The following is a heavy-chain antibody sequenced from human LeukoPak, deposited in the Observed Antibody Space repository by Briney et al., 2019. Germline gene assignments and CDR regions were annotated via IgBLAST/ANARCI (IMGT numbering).Heavy chain of an antibody. Sequence: PGGTLRLSCAASGFTFSSYSMNWVRQAPGKGLEWVSSINSSSSYIYYADSVKRRFTISRDNANNSLYPQMNSLKAEDTAVYYCTTDLPELPDYWGQGTLVTVSS. J-gene: IGHJ4*02. D-gene: IGHD1-7*01. CDR3: TTDLPELPDY. CDR1: GFTFSSYS. V-gene: IGHV3-21*03. CDR2: INSSSSYI.